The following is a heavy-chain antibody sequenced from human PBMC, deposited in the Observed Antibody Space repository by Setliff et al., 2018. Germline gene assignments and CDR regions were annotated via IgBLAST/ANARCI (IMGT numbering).Heavy chain of an antibody. D-gene: IGHD2-15*01. J-gene: IGHJ6*03. CDR2: TIPLFGTT. CDR3: AREGVDTRSSTDYRYYMDV. CDR1: GGTFSNYG. V-gene: IGHV1-69*05. Sequence: ASVKVSCKASGGTFSNYGVSWVRQAPGQGLEWMGGTIPLFGTTDYAQKFHGRVTIITDESSSTAYMELSRLTSDDTAVYYCAREGVDTRSSTDYRYYMDVWGQGTTVTVSS.